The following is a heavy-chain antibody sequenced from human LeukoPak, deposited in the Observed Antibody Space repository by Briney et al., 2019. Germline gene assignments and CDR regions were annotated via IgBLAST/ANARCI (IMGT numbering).Heavy chain of an antibody. CDR1: GGSISSGGYS. J-gene: IGHJ2*01. D-gene: IGHD3-3*01. CDR2: IYHSGST. V-gene: IGHV4-30-2*01. CDR3: ARVITIFGVLPLPRYFDL. Sequence: PSQTLSLTCAVSGGSISSGGYSWSWIRQPPGKGLEWIGYIYHSGSTYYNPSLKSRVTISVDRSKNQFFLKLSSVTAADTAVYYCARVITIFGVLPLPRYFDLWGRGTLVTVSS.